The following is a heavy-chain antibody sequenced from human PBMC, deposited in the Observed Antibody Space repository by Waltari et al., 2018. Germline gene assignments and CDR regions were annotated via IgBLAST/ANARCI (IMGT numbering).Heavy chain of an antibody. J-gene: IGHJ4*02. V-gene: IGHV3-23*03. D-gene: IGHD5-18*01. CDR3: AKGSSAMVDY. Sequence: EVQLLESGGGLVQPGGSLRLSCAASGFTFSSYAMSWVRQAPGKGLEWVSVIYSGGSTYYADSVKGRFTTSRDNSKNTLYQQMNSLRAEDTAVYYCAKGSSAMVDYWGQGTLVTVSS. CDR1: GFTFSSYA. CDR2: IYSGGST.